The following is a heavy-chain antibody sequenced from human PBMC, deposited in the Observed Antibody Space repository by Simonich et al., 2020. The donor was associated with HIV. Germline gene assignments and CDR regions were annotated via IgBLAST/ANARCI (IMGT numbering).Heavy chain of an antibody. D-gene: IGHD1-26*01. J-gene: IGHJ4*02. CDR2: INNSGRT. CDR1: GGSFSGYY. Sequence: QVQLQQWGAGLLKPSETLSLTCAVFGGSFSGYYWTRIRPPPGKGREGIGEINNSGRTNYNPSLKSRVTISVDTSKNQFSLKLTSVTAADTAIYYCARSGWGAPAKGYLDYWGQGTLVTVSS. V-gene: IGHV4-34*01. CDR3: ARSGWGAPAKGYLDY.